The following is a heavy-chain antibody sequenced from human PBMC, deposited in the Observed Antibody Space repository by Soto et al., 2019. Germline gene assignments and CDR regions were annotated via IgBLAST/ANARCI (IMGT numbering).Heavy chain of an antibody. CDR2: IYPRDSDI. CDR3: ARRLSGTLNDLDP. Sequence: GESLKISCLGSGYNFNTYWIAWVRQMPGKGLEWVGIIYPRDSDIRYSPSFQGRVTISVDKAMNTAYLQWDSLQPSDSGLYYCARRLSGTLNDLDPWGQGTLVNVSS. J-gene: IGHJ5*02. CDR1: GYNFNTYW. V-gene: IGHV5-51*01. D-gene: IGHD1-1*01.